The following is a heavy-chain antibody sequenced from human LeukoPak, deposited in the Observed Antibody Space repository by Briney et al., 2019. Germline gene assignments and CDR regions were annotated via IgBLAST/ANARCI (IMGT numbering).Heavy chain of an antibody. J-gene: IGHJ6*02. CDR3: ARDPPHGMDV. Sequence: GGSLRLSCAASGFTFSSYTMSWVRQAPGKGLEWVSYISSTSSTIYYADSMKGRFTISRDNAKNSLYLQMNSLRAEDTAVYYCARDPPHGMDVWGQGTTVTVSS. CDR2: ISSTSSTI. CDR1: GFTFSSYT. V-gene: IGHV3-48*01.